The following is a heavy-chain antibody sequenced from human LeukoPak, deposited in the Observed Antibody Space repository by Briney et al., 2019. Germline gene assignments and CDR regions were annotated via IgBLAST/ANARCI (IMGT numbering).Heavy chain of an antibody. CDR3: ATGSAAIVDYLDN. V-gene: IGHV1-24*01. Sequence: RASVKVSCKVSGYTLTEFSIHWVRQAPGRGLEWVGGFDPVQGKTLYAQKFQGRVTMTEDTSTDTAYMELGGLRSEDTAVYFCATGSAAIVDYLDNWGQGTLVTVSS. J-gene: IGHJ4*02. D-gene: IGHD2-2*02. CDR2: FDPVQGKT. CDR1: GYTLTEFS.